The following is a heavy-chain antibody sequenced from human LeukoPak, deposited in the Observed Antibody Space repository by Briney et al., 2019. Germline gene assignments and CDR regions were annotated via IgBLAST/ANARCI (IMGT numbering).Heavy chain of an antibody. CDR3: AREILRSGYYSSHFDY. CDR2: IYYSGST. D-gene: IGHD3-3*01. V-gene: IGHV4-59*01. CDR1: GGSLSSYY. Sequence: PSETLSLTCTVSGGSLSSYYWSWIRQPPGKGLEWIGYIYYSGSTNYNPSLKSRVTISIDTSKNQFSLKLTSVTAADTAVYFCAREILRSGYYSSHFDYWGQGTLVTVSS. J-gene: IGHJ4*02.